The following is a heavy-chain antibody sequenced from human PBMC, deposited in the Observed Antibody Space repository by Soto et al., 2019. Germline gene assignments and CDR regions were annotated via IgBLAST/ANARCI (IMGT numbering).Heavy chain of an antibody. Sequence: EVPLVESGGGLVQPGGSLRLSCAASGFTFSSYAMHWVRQAPGKGLEYVSAISSNGGSTYYANSVKGRFTISRDNSKNTLYLQMGSLRAEGMAVYYCASALGYAFDIWGQGTMVTFSS. CDR2: ISSNGGST. CDR1: GFTFSSYA. CDR3: ASALGYAFDI. J-gene: IGHJ3*02. V-gene: IGHV3-64*01. D-gene: IGHD7-27*01.